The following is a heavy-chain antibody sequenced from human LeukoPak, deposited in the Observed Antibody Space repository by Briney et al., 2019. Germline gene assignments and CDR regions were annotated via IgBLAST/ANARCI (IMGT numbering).Heavy chain of an antibody. D-gene: IGHD5-18*01. CDR1: GYSFTSYW. CDR2: IYPGDSDT. J-gene: IGHJ6*03. Sequence: SGESLQISCKGSGYSFTSYWIGWVRQMPGKGLEWMGIIYPGDSDTRYSPSFQGQVTISADKSISTAYLQWSSLKASDTAMYYCARLSDTAMANYYMDVWGKGTTVTVSS. CDR3: ARLSDTAMANYYMDV. V-gene: IGHV5-51*01.